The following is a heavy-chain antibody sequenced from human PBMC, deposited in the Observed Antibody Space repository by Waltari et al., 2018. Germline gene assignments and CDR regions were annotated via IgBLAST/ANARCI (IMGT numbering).Heavy chain of an antibody. D-gene: IGHD3-22*01. V-gene: IGHV4-31*03. CDR3: ARVYYDSSGYSYYFDY. Sequence: QVQLQESGPGLVKPSQTLSLTCTVSGGSISSGGYYWSWIRQHPGKGLEWIGYIYYSGSTYYNPSLKSRVTISVDTSKNQFSLKLCSVTAADTAVYYCARVYYDSSGYSYYFDYWGQGTLVTVSS. CDR2: IYYSGST. J-gene: IGHJ4*02. CDR1: GGSISSGGYY.